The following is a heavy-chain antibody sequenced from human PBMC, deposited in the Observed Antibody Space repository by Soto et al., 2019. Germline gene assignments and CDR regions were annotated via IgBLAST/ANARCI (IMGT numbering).Heavy chain of an antibody. J-gene: IGHJ4*02. V-gene: IGHV3-23*01. Sequence: EVQLLESGGGLVQPGGSLRLSCAASGFTFSSYAMSWVRQAPGKGLEWVSAISGSGGSTYYADSVKGRFTISRDNSKNTLYLQMNSLRAEDTAVYYCAKGRDIVATMYGLAFDYWGQGTLVTVSS. CDR3: AKGRDIVATMYGLAFDY. CDR1: GFTFSSYA. CDR2: ISGSGGST. D-gene: IGHD5-12*01.